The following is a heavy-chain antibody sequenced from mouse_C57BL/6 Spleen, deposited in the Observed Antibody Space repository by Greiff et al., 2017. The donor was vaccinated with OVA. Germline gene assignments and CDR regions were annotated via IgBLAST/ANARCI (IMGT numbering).Heavy chain of an antibody. D-gene: IGHD2-2*01. J-gene: IGHJ1*03. V-gene: IGHV1-53*01. CDR1: GYTFTSYW. CDR3: ARGLPRYWYFDV. CDR2: INPSNGGT. Sequence: QVQLQQPGTELVKPGASVKLSCKASGYTFTSYWMHWVKQRPGQGLEWIGNINPSNGGTNYNEKFKSKATLSVDKSSSTAYMQLSSLTSEDSAVYYCARGLPRYWYFDVWGTGTTVTVSS.